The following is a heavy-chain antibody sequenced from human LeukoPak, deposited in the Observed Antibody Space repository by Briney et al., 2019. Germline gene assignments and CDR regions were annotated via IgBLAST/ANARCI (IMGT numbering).Heavy chain of an antibody. V-gene: IGHV3-48*01. CDR1: GFNYSSYT. CDR3: ARGEVNYSNFAH. Sequence: PGGSLRLSCAASGFNYSSYTMNWVRQAPGMGLEWLSYISASRGITYYADSVEGRFTISRDNAKNSLYLQMNSLRAEDTAIYYCARGEVNYSNFAHWGQGTLVTVSS. CDR2: ISASRGIT. J-gene: IGHJ5*02. D-gene: IGHD4-11*01.